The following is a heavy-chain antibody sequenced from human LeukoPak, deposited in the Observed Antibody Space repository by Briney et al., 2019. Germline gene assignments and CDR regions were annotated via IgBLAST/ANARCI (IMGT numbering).Heavy chain of an antibody. CDR1: GGSISSYY. CDR2: IYYSGTT. J-gene: IGHJ5*02. CDR3: ARDSGPWGVFDP. Sequence: PSETLSLTCTVSGGSISSYYWSWIRQPAGKGLEWIGYIYYSGTTTYNPSLKSRVTISIDMSNNHFSLNLRSVTAADKAVYYCARDSGPWGVFDPWGQGTLVTVSS. V-gene: IGHV4-59*01. D-gene: IGHD3-10*01.